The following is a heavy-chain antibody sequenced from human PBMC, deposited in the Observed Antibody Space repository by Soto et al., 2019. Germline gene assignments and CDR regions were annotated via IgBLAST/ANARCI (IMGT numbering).Heavy chain of an antibody. Sequence: QVQLVQSGAEVKKPGASVKVSCKASGYTFTSYAMHWVRQAPGQRLEWMGWINADNGNTKYSQKFQGRVTITRDTSASTAYMELSSLRSEDTAVYYCARVRGSYFSYFDYWGQGTLVTVSS. CDR2: INADNGNT. V-gene: IGHV1-3*01. CDR3: ARVRGSYFSYFDY. D-gene: IGHD1-26*01. J-gene: IGHJ4*02. CDR1: GYTFTSYA.